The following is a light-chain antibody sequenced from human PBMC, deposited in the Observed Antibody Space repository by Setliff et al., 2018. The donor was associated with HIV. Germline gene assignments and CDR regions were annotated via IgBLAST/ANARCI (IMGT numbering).Light chain of an antibody. V-gene: IGLV1-44*01. Sequence: QSVLTQPPSASGNPGQRVTISCSGSFSNIGRNTVNWYQQLPGTAPKLLIYANFQRPSGVPDRFSGSKSGTSASLDISGLRSEDDSDYYCAAWDGTLNGYVFGTGTKVT. J-gene: IGLJ1*01. CDR2: ANF. CDR1: FSNIGRNT. CDR3: AAWDGTLNGYV.